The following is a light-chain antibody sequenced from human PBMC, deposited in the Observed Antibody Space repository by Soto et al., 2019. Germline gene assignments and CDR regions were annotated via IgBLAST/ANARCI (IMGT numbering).Light chain of an antibody. CDR2: GAS. CDR3: QQYNNWPIP. Sequence: EIVLTHSPDTLSVSAGERATLSCRASHTVGSNLAWYQQKPGQAPKLLIYGASTRASDTPASFSGSGSVTELALTISSLQSEDFAVYYCQQYNNWPIPFGQGTRLENK. J-gene: IGKJ5*01. V-gene: IGKV3D-15*01. CDR1: HTVGSN.